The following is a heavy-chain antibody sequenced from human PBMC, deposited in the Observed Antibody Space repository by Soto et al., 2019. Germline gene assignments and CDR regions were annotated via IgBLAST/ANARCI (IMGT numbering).Heavy chain of an antibody. CDR2: IYYSGST. V-gene: IGHV4-31*03. Sequence: SETLSLTCTVSGGSISSGGYYWSWIRQHPGKGLEWIGYIYYSGSTYYNPSLKSRVTISVDTSKNRFSLKLSSVTAADTAVYYCARGGIGANEYFQHWGQGTLVTVSS. J-gene: IGHJ1*01. D-gene: IGHD1-26*01. CDR3: ARGGIGANEYFQH. CDR1: GGSISSGGYY.